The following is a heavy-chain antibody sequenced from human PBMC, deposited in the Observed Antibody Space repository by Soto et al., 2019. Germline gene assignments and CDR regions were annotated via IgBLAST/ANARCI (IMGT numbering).Heavy chain of an antibody. D-gene: IGHD4-4*01. J-gene: IGHJ4*02. CDR3: ARAGSDDYSNYGLDY. CDR1: GYPFTSYY. CDR2: INPSGGST. Sequence: XSVKVSSKAPGYPFTSYYMDWVRQSPGQGLEWMGIINPSGGSTSYAQKFQGRVTMTRDTSTSTVYMELSSLRSEDTAVYYCARAGSDDYSNYGLDYWGQGTLVTVSS. V-gene: IGHV1-46*01.